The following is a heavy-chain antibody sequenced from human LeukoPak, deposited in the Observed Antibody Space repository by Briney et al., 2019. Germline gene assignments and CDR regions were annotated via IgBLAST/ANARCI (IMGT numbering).Heavy chain of an antibody. D-gene: IGHD3-10*01. J-gene: IGHJ4*02. CDR3: AKLVKYFYGSETYYFFEH. CDR1: GFTFSSYA. Sequence: GGSLRLSCAASGFTFSSYAMSWVRQAPGKGLEWVANINQDGTEKYYVDSVRGRFTISRDNAKNSLYLQMHSLRVEDTAVYYCAKLVKYFYGSETYYFFEHWGQGTPVTASS. CDR2: INQDGTEK. V-gene: IGHV3-7*01.